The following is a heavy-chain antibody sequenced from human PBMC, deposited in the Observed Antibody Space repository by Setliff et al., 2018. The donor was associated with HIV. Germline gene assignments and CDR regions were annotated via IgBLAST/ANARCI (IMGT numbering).Heavy chain of an antibody. CDR2: INHGGDT. CDR3: ARILVAAAGTGFDP. D-gene: IGHD6-13*01. CDR1: GQSISGYY. Sequence: SETLSLTCAVYGQSISGYYWSWIRQTPGKGLEWIGEINHGGDTNYNPSLKSRVTISVDTSKNQFSLKLTSVTAADMGVYYCARILVAAAGTGFDPWGQGILVTVSS. V-gene: IGHV4-34*01. J-gene: IGHJ5*02.